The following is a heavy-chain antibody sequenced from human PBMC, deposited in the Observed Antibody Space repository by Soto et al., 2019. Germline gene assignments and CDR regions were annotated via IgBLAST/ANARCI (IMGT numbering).Heavy chain of an antibody. J-gene: IGHJ4*02. V-gene: IGHV3-66*01. CDR1: GFTVSNNY. D-gene: IGHD3-10*01. CDR3: ARPDTFRGVSY. Sequence: EVQLVESGGGLVQPGGSLRLSCVVSGFTVSNNYMSWVRQAPGKGLEWVSVIYSGGSTSYINSVKGRFTITRHNPKNTVYLQMNSLRAEDTAVYYCARPDTFRGVSYWGQGTLVTVSS. CDR2: IYSGGST.